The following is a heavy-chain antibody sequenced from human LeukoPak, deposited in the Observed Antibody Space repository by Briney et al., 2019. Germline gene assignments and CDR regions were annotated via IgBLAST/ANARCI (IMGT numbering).Heavy chain of an antibody. CDR2: INPNSGGT. Sequence: ASVKVSCKASGYTFTGYYMHWVRQAPGQGLEWMGRINPNSGGTNYAQKFQGRVTITRDTSISTAYMELSRLRSDDTAVYYCARALNYYDSSGSVGYWGQGILVTVSS. V-gene: IGHV1-2*06. CDR3: ARALNYYDSSGSVGY. D-gene: IGHD3-22*01. J-gene: IGHJ4*02. CDR1: GYTFTGYY.